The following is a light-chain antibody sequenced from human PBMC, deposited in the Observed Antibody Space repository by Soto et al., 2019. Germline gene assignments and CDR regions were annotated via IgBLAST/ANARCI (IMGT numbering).Light chain of an antibody. Sequence: QAVVTQPPSVSGAPGQRVTISCTGNSFNIGADYDVHWYQQLPGTAPKLLIYGNTNRPSGVPDRFSGSKSGTSASLAITGLQTEDEADYYCQSYDNSLSGSWVFGGGTKLTVL. CDR1: SFNIGADYD. J-gene: IGLJ3*02. V-gene: IGLV1-40*01. CDR2: GNT. CDR3: QSYDNSLSGSWV.